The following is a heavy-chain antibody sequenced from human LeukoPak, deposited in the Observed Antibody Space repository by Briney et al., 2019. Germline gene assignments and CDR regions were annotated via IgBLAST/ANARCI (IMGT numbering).Heavy chain of an antibody. CDR2: ISVSGGST. D-gene: IGHD2-2*01. Sequence: PGGSLRLSCAASGFTFSSYAMSWVRQAPGKGLEWVSAISVSGGSTYYADSVKGRFTISRDNSKNTLYLQMNSLRAEDTAVYYCAKDGGYCSSTSCKHDAFDIWGQGTMVTVSS. CDR1: GFTFSSYA. V-gene: IGHV3-23*01. J-gene: IGHJ3*02. CDR3: AKDGGYCSSTSCKHDAFDI.